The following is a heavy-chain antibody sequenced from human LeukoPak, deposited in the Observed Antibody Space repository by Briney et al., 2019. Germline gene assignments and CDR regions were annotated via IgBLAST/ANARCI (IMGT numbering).Heavy chain of an antibody. CDR2: ISYDGSNK. Sequence: QPGGSLRLSCAASGFTFSSYAMHWVRQAPGKGLEWVAVISYDGSNKYYADSVKGRFTISRDNSKNTLYLQMNSLRAEDTAVYYCAKDLRKAVAGTFYFDYWGQGTLVTVSS. CDR1: GFTFSSYA. J-gene: IGHJ4*02. D-gene: IGHD6-19*01. CDR3: AKDLRKAVAGTFYFDY. V-gene: IGHV3-30-3*01.